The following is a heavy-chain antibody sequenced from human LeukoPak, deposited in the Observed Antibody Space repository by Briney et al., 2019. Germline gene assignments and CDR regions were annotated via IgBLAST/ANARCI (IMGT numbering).Heavy chain of an antibody. V-gene: IGHV3-7*01. Sequence: GGSLRPSCAASGFSFSTHWMSWVRLAPGKGPEWVANIKYDGSEKYYVDSVKGRFTISRDNAKTSLYLHMNSLRAEDTAVYYCASGFLDDFWSGHFWGQGTLVTVSS. J-gene: IGHJ4*02. D-gene: IGHD3-3*01. CDR1: GFSFSTHW. CDR3: ASGFLDDFWSGHF. CDR2: IKYDGSEK.